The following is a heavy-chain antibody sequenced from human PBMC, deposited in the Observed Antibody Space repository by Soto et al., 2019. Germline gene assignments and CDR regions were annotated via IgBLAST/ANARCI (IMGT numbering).Heavy chain of an antibody. CDR2: IYYSGST. Sequence: PSETLSLTCTVSGGSINSGDYYWTWLRQPPGKGLEWIGYIYYSGSTYYNPSLESRVTISVDTSKNQFSLKLSSVTAADTAVYYCARGSALSRFLEGPAKNYYYGMDVWGQGTTVTVSS. CDR3: ARGSALSRFLEGPAKNYYYGMDV. D-gene: IGHD3-3*01. V-gene: IGHV4-30-4*01. CDR1: GGSINSGDYY. J-gene: IGHJ6*02.